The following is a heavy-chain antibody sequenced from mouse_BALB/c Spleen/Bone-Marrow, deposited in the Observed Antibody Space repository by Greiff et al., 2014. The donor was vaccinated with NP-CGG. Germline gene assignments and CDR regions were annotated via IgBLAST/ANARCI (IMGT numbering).Heavy chain of an antibody. CDR2: IYPSDIYT. CDR3: TTGTRFAY. Sequence: VKLMESGAELVRPGASVKLSCKASGYTFTSYWINWVKQRPGQGLEWIGNIYPSDIYTNYNQKFKDKATLTVDKFSSTAYMQLSSPTSEDSAVYYCTTGTRFAYWGQGTLVTVSA. D-gene: IGHD4-1*01. CDR1: GYTFTSYW. V-gene: IGHV1-69*02. J-gene: IGHJ3*01.